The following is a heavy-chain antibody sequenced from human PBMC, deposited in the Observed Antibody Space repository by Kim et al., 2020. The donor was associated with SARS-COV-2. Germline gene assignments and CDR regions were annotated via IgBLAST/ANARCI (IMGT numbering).Heavy chain of an antibody. Sequence: GGSLRLSCAASGFTFSSYGMHWVRQAPGKGLEWVAVIWYDGSNKYYADSVKGRFTISRDNSKNTLYLQMNSLRAEDTAVYYCARGLYSGYDTPGVDYWGQGTLVTVSS. J-gene: IGHJ4*02. CDR1: GFTFSSYG. D-gene: IGHD5-12*01. CDR3: ARGLYSGYDTPGVDY. V-gene: IGHV3-33*01. CDR2: IWYDGSNK.